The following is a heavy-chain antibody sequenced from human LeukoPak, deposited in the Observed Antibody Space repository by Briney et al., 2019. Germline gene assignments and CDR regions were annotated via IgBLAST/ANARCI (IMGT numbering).Heavy chain of an antibody. CDR3: ARGAYYNDANGYYHYFDY. CDR1: DGSISSHY. CDR2: IYYTGST. Sequence: SETLSLTCAVSDGSISSHYWSWIRQPPGKGLEWIGYIYYTGSTSYSPSLESRVTISVDTSKNQFSLKRSSVTTADTAVYYCARGAYYNDANGYYHYFDYWAQATLVTVSS. V-gene: IGHV4-59*11. D-gene: IGHD3-22*01. J-gene: IGHJ4*02.